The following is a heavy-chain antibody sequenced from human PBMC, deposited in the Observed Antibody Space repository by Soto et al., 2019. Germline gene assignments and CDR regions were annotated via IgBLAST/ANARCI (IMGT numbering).Heavy chain of an antibody. D-gene: IGHD3-22*01. J-gene: IGHJ6*02. V-gene: IGHV3-23*01. CDR2: ISGSGGST. CDR3: AKNTYYYDSSGYYHKPESYYYYYGMDV. CDR1: GFTFSSYA. Sequence: GGSLRLSCAASGFTFSSYAMSWVRQAPGKGLEWVSAISGSGGSTYYADSVKGRFTISRDNSKNTLYLQMNSLRAEDTAVYYIAKNTYYYDSSGYYHKPESYYYYYGMDVWGQGTTVTVSS.